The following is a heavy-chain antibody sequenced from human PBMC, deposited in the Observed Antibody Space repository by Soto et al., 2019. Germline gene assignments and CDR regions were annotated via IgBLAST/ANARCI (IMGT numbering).Heavy chain of an antibody. CDR2: ISYDGSNK. Sequence: PGGSLRLSCAASGFTFSSYAMHWVRQAPGKGLEWVAVISYDGSNKYYADSVKGRFTISRDNSKNTLYLQMNSLRAEDTAVYYCASFFSDILTRRWGQGTMVTVSS. CDR3: ASFFSDILTRR. CDR1: GFTFSSYA. D-gene: IGHD3-9*01. J-gene: IGHJ4*02. V-gene: IGHV3-30-3*01.